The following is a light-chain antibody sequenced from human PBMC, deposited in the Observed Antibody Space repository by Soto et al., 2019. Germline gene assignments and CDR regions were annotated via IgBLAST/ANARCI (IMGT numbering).Light chain of an antibody. Sequence: QSVLTQPASVSGSPGQSITISCTGTHSDIGNYNYVSWYHHLPGKAPKLMIYDVGRRPSGVSSRFSGSKSGNTASLAISGLQAEDEAYYFFNPCRPGPTLFSFFGTGPKVTV. V-gene: IGLV2-14*03. CDR2: DVG. CDR1: HSDIGNYNY. J-gene: IGLJ1*01. CDR3: NPCRPGPTLFSF.